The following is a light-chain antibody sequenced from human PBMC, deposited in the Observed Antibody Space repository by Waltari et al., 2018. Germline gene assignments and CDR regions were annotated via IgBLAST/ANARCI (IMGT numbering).Light chain of an antibody. CDR3: QKYGTRPAT. V-gene: IGKV3-20*01. CDR2: DAS. Sequence: EIVLTQSPGTLPLSPGERATLSCRPSQSVTRTLAWYQQNPGQAPRLLTYDASIRATGIPDRFSGSWSGKDFSLTISRLEPEDCAVYYCQKYGTRPATFGQGTKVEIK. CDR1: QSVTRT. J-gene: IGKJ1*01.